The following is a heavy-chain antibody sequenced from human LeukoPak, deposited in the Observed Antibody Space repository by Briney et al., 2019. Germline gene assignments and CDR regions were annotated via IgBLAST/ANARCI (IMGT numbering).Heavy chain of an antibody. V-gene: IGHV3-48*03. CDR1: GFTFSSYE. CDR3: ARDLFIPPFDY. J-gene: IGHJ4*02. CDR2: ISSSGSTI. Sequence: PGGSLRLSCAASGFTFSSYEMNWVRQAPGKGLEWVSYISSSGSTIYYADSVKGRFTISRDNAKNSLYLQMNSLRAEDTAVYYCARDLFIPPFDYWGQGTLVTVSS. D-gene: IGHD2-2*02.